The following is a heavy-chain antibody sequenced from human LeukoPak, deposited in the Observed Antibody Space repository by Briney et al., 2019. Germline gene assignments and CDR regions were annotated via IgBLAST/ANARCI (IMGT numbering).Heavy chain of an antibody. V-gene: IGHV4-4*02. CDR2: IYHSGNT. J-gene: IGHJ3*02. CDR1: GGSISSSSW. CDR3: ARVDSGSYYVRGTPKPDAFDI. D-gene: IGHD1-26*01. Sequence: KSSETLSLTCAVSGGSISSSSWWNWVRQPPGKGLEWIGEIYHSGNTNYNPSLKSRVTISVDTSKNQFSLKLSSVTAADTAVYYCARVDSGSYYVRGTPKPDAFDIWGQGTMVTVSS.